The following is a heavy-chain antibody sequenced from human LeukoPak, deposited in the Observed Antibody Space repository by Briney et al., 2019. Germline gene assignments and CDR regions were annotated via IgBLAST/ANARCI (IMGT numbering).Heavy chain of an antibody. CDR2: IRQDGSAR. Sequence: GGSLRLSCEASGFIFIHFWMSWVRQAPGKGLEWVASIRQDGSARYYVDSVKGRFNISRDNAKNSLYLQVNSLRVEDTAIYYCARQNLYYDFWSGYSRDYYYMDVWGKGTTATVSS. CDR1: GFIFIHFW. J-gene: IGHJ6*03. D-gene: IGHD3-3*01. V-gene: IGHV3-7*01. CDR3: ARQNLYYDFWSGYSRDYYYMDV.